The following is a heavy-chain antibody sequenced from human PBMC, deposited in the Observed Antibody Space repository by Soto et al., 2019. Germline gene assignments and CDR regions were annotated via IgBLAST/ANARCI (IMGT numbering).Heavy chain of an antibody. J-gene: IGHJ4*02. V-gene: IGHV4-59*08. CDR2: IYYSGST. Sequence: SETLSLTCTVSGGSISSYYWSGIRQPPGKGLEWIGYIYYSGSTNYNPSLKSRVTISVDTSKNQFSLKLSSVTAADTAMYYCARLIVGATKYYFDYWGQGTLVTVSS. CDR1: GGSISSYY. D-gene: IGHD1-26*01. CDR3: ARLIVGATKYYFDY.